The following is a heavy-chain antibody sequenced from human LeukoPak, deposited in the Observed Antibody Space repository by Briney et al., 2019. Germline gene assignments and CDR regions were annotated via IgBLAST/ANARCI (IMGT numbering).Heavy chain of an antibody. J-gene: IGHJ4*02. CDR1: GFTFSNFW. D-gene: IGHD5-12*01. V-gene: IGHV3-23*01. Sequence: GGSLRLSCAASGFTFSNFWMHWVRQAPGKGLEWVSAISGSGGSTYYADSVKGRFTISRDNSKNTLYLQMNSLRAEDTAVYYCAKDRSAIVATITFDYWGQGTLVTVSS. CDR3: AKDRSAIVATITFDY. CDR2: ISGSGGST.